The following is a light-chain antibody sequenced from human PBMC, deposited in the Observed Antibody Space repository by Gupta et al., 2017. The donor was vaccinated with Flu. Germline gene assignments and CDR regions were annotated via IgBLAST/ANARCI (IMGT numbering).Light chain of an antibody. Sequence: IVLTQSPDTLPLSHGERATLSCRASQRIPNDFLAWYQQKPGQAPRLLIYGASARDSGIPDRFSGSGSGTDFTLTISRLEPEDFAVFYCQQDGTSPWTFGQGTKVEIK. J-gene: IGKJ1*01. CDR3: QQDGTSPWT. CDR2: GAS. CDR1: QRIPNDF. V-gene: IGKV3-20*01.